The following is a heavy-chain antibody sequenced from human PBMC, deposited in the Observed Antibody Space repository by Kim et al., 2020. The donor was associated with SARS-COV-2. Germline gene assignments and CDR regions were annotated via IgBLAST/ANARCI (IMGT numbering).Heavy chain of an antibody. CDR3: AKGFMVRGVSRNPAY. V-gene: IGHV3-9*01. CDR1: GFTFSDYA. J-gene: IGHJ4*02. Sequence: GGSLRLSCAASGFTFSDYAMHWVRQAPGKGLEWVSGISSNSGNIGYADSVKGRFTISRDNAKNSLYLQMNSLRAEDTALYYCAKGFMVRGVSRNPAYWGQGTLVTVSS. D-gene: IGHD3-10*01. CDR2: ISSNSGNI.